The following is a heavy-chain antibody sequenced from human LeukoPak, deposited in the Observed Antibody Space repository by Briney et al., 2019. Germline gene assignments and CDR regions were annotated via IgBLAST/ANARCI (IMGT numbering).Heavy chain of an antibody. J-gene: IGHJ5*02. CDR1: GFTFSDYY. D-gene: IGHD3-22*01. CDR2: ISSSSSYT. CDR3: ARDQHITMRHNWFDP. V-gene: IGHV3-11*06. Sequence: GGSLRLSCAASGFTFSDYYMSWIRQAPGKGLEWVSYISSSSSYTNYADSVKGRFTISRDKGKNALYLQMNSLRAEGTAGYFCARDQHITMRHNWFDPWGQGTLVTVSS.